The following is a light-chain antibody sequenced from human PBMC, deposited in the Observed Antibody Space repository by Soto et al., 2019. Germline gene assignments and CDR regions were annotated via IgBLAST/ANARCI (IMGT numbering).Light chain of an antibody. CDR1: QSVTSIN. CDR3: QQYGGSFLT. CDR2: GAS. J-gene: IGKJ4*01. Sequence: EIVLTQSPGTLSLSPGERATLSCRASQSVTSINLAWYQHKRGQAPRLLICGASSRATGIPDRFSGSGSGTDFTLTISRLEPEDFAVYYCQQYGGSFLTFGGGTKVEIK. V-gene: IGKV3-20*01.